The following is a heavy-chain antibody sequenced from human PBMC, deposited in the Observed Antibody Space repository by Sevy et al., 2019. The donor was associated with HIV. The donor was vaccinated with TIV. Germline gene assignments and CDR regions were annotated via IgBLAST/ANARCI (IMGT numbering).Heavy chain of an antibody. J-gene: IGHJ6*03. CDR2: IIPIFGTA. CDR1: GGTFSSYA. D-gene: IGHD5-18*01. CDR3: ARPHGGYSYANTLNHYYYMDV. V-gene: IGHV1-69*06. Sequence: ASVKVSCKASGGTFSSYAISWVRQAPGQGLEWMGGIIPIFGTANYAQKFQGRVTITAVKSTSTAYMELSSLRSEDTAVYYCARPHGGYSYANTLNHYYYMDVWGKGTTVTVSS.